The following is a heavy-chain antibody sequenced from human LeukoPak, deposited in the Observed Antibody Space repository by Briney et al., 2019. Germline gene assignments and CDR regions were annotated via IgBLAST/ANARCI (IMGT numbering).Heavy chain of an antibody. CDR3: ARDNRVSYGAAHLDYYYGMDV. J-gene: IGHJ6*02. D-gene: IGHD1-26*01. CDR1: GGSISSYY. V-gene: IGHV4-59*01. CDR2: IYYSGST. Sequence: PSETLSLTCTVSGGSISSYYWSWIRQPPGKGLEWIGYIYYSGSTNYNPSLKSRVTISVDTSKNQFSLKLSSVTAADTAVYYCARDNRVSYGAAHLDYYYGMDVWGQGTTVTVSS.